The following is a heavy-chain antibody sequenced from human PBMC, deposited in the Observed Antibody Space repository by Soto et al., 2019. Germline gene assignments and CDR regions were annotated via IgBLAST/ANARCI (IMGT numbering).Heavy chain of an antibody. D-gene: IGHD6-19*01. CDR1: GFTFSSYG. V-gene: IGHV3-33*01. J-gene: IGHJ6*02. CDR3: ARESGRSLPYYYYYGMDV. Sequence: QVQLVESGGGVVQPGRSLRLSCAASGFTFSSYGMHWVRQAPGKGLEWVAVIWYDGSNKYYADSVKGRFTISRDNSKNTLYLQMNSLRAEDTAVYYCARESGRSLPYYYYYGMDVWGQGTTVTVSS. CDR2: IWYDGSNK.